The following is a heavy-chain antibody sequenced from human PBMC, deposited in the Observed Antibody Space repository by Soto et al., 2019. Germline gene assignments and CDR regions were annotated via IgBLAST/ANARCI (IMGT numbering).Heavy chain of an antibody. CDR3: ARASYLYGMDV. CDR2: IYYSGST. Sequence: QVQLQESGPGLVKPSQTLSLTCTVSGGSISSGGYYWSWIRQHPGKGLEWIGYIYYSGSTYYNPSLKSXXTXSXATSKNQFSLKLSSVTAADTAVYYCARASYLYGMDVWGQGTTVTVSS. CDR1: GGSISSGGYY. D-gene: IGHD2-2*01. V-gene: IGHV4-31*03. J-gene: IGHJ6*02.